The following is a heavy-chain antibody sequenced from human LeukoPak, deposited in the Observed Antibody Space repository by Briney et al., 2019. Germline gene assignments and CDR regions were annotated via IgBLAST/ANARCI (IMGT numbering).Heavy chain of an antibody. J-gene: IGHJ5*02. CDR3: AKAALITGTTVNWFDP. Sequence: GGSLRLSCAASGFTFSSYAMSWVRQAPGKGLEWVSAISGSGGSTYYADSVKGRFTISRDNSKNTLYLQMNSLRAEDTAVYYCAKAALITGTTVNWFDPWGQGTLVTVSS. CDR1: GFTFSSYA. CDR2: ISGSGGST. D-gene: IGHD1-20*01. V-gene: IGHV3-23*01.